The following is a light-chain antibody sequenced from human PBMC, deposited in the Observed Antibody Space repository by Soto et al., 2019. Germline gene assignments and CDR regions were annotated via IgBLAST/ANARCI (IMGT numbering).Light chain of an antibody. CDR1: QSVSSSY. CDR2: GAS. J-gene: IGKJ4*01. Sequence: EIVLTQSPGTLSLSPGERATLSCRASQSVSSSYLAWYQQKPGQAPRLLIYGASSRATGIPDRFSGSGSGTDFALTISRREREDFAVYYWQDYGISPAFGGGTKVEIK. CDR3: QDYGISPA. V-gene: IGKV3-20*01.